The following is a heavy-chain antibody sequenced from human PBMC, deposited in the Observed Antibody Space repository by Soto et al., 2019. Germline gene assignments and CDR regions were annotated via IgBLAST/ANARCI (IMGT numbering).Heavy chain of an antibody. CDR1: GGSISSYY. CDR3: AKGNGWYYY. J-gene: IGHJ4*01. CDR2: LYDSGST. D-gene: IGHD6-19*01. V-gene: IGHV4-59*01. Sequence: SETLSLTCTVSGGSISSYYWSWIRQPPGKGLEWIGYLYDSGSTNYSPSLKSRVTIAIDTSKNQFSLKLNSVTAADTAVYYCAKGNGWYYYWGQGTLVTVSS.